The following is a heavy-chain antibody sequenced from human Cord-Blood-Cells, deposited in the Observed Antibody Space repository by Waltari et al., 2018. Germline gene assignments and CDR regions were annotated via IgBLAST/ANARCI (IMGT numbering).Heavy chain of an antibody. Sequence: EVQLVESGGGLVQPGGSLRLSCAASGFTFSSYSMNWVRQAPGKGLEWVSYISSSSSTKYDADSVKGRFTISRDNAKNSLYLQMNSLRDEDTAVYYCARDYYDSSGYAYYYYYYGMDVWGQGTTVTVSS. CDR1: GFTFSSYS. CDR2: ISSSSSTK. J-gene: IGHJ6*02. CDR3: ARDYYDSSGYAYYYYYYGMDV. V-gene: IGHV3-48*02. D-gene: IGHD3-22*01.